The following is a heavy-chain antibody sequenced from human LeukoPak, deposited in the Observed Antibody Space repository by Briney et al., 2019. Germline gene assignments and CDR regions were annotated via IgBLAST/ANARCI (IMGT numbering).Heavy chain of an antibody. J-gene: IGHJ5*02. CDR2: IYTSGST. CDR1: GGSISSGSYY. D-gene: IGHD1-7*01. CDR3: ARGNWNYEGRANWFDP. V-gene: IGHV4-61*02. Sequence: TSETLSLTCTVSGGSISSGSYYWSWIRQPAGKGLEWIGRIYTSGSTNYNPSLKSRVTISVDTSKNQFSLKLSSVTAADTAVYYCARGNWNYEGRANWFDPWGQGTLVTVSS.